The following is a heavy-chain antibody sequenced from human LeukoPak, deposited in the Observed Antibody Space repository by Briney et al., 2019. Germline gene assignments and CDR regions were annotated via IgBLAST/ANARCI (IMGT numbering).Heavy chain of an antibody. J-gene: IGHJ5*02. CDR2: INTNTGNP. D-gene: IGHD6-19*01. Sequence: GASVKVSCKASGGTFSSYAISWVRQAPGQGLEWMGWINTNTGNPTYAQGFTGRFVFSLDTSVSTAYLQISSLKAEDTAVYYCARDIAVAPTPGVRWFDPWGQGTLVTVSS. V-gene: IGHV7-4-1*02. CDR3: ARDIAVAPTPGVRWFDP. CDR1: GGTFSSYA.